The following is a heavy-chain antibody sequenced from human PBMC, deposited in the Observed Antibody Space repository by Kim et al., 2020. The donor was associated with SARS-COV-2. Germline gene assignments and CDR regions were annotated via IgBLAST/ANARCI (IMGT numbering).Heavy chain of an antibody. V-gene: IGHV4-34*01. CDR3: ARVLWGSGWYVESVWFDP. Sequence: SETLSLTCAVYGGSFSGYYWSWIRQPPGKGLEWIGEINHSGSTNYNPSLKSRVTISVDTSKNQFSLKLSSVTAADTAVYYCARVLWGSGWYVESVWFDPWGQGTLVTVSS. CDR1: GGSFSGYY. D-gene: IGHD6-19*01. CDR2: INHSGST. J-gene: IGHJ5*02.